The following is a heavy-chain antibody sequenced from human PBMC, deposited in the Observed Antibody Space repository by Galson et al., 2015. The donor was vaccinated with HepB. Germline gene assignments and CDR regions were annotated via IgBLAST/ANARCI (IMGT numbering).Heavy chain of an antibody. Sequence: SVKVSCKASGGTFSSYAISWVRQAPGQGLEWMGGIIPIFGIANYAQKFQGRVTITADKSTSTAYMELSSLRSEDTAVYYCARWELTGDRPSNWFDPWGQGTLVTVSS. CDR3: ARWELTGDRPSNWFDP. D-gene: IGHD7-27*01. J-gene: IGHJ5*02. V-gene: IGHV1-69*10. CDR2: IIPIFGIA. CDR1: GGTFSSYA.